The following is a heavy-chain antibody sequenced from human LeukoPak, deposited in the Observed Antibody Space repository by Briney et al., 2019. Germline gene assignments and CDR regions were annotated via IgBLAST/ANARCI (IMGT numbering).Heavy chain of an antibody. J-gene: IGHJ4*02. D-gene: IGHD6-13*01. V-gene: IGHV4-4*07. CDR2: IYTSGST. Sequence: PSETLSPTCTVSGGSISSYYWSWIRQPAGKGLEWIGRIYTSGSTNYDPSLKSRVTMSVDTSKNQFSLKLSSVTAADTAVYYCARDRSSWYDPLFDYWGQGTLVTVSS. CDR3: ARDRSSWYDPLFDY. CDR1: GGSISSYY.